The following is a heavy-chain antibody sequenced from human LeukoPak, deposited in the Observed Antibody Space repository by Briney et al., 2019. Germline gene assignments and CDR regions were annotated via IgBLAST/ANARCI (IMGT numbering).Heavy chain of an antibody. CDR3: ARDGLRGVGSLSWYFDL. CDR1: GYTFTSYY. CDR2: INPSGGST. V-gene: IGHV1-46*01. D-gene: IGHD3-10*01. J-gene: IGHJ2*01. Sequence: GASVKLSCKASGYTFTSYYMHWVRQAPGQGLEWMGIINPSGGSTSYAQKFQGRVTMTRDTSTSTVYMELSSLVSEDTAVYYCARDGLRGVGSLSWYFDLWARGTLGTVSS.